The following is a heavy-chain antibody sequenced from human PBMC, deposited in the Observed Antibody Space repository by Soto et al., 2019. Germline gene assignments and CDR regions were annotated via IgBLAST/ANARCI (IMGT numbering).Heavy chain of an antibody. J-gene: IGHJ6*02. V-gene: IGHV5-10-1*01. CDR1: GYSFTSYW. Sequence: GESLKISCKGSGYSFTSYWISWVRQMPGKGLEWMGRIHPSHSYTNYSPSFQGHVTISADKSISTAYLQWSSLKASDTAMYYCARRDGYCSSTSCPSYYYYGMDVWGQGTTVTVSS. CDR2: IHPSHSYT. CDR3: ARRDGYCSSTSCPSYYYYGMDV. D-gene: IGHD2-2*03.